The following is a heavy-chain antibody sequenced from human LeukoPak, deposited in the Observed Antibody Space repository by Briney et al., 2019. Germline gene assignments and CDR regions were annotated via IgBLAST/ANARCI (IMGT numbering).Heavy chain of an antibody. CDR2: ISSSSSYI. Sequence: EPGGSLRLSCAASGFTFSSYSMNWVRQAPGNGLEWVSSISSSSSYIYYADSVKGRFTISRDNAKNSLYLQMNSLRAEDTAVYYCARAGITIFGVVTTYYFDYWGQGTLVTVSS. CDR1: GFTFSSYS. J-gene: IGHJ4*02. D-gene: IGHD3-3*01. CDR3: ARAGITIFGVVTTYYFDY. V-gene: IGHV3-21*01.